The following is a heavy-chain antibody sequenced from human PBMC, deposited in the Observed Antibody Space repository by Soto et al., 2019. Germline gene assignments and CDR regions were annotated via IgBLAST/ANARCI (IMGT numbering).Heavy chain of an antibody. CDR1: GFTFSSYA. CDR2: ISGSGGTT. Sequence: GGSLRLSCAASGFTFSSYAVNWVRQAPGKGLEWVSVISGSGGTTYYADSVKGRFTISRDNSKNTLYLQMNSLRAEDTAVYYCANAQSSGDYYFDYWGQGTLVTVSS. CDR3: ANAQSSGDYYFDY. J-gene: IGHJ4*02. V-gene: IGHV3-23*01. D-gene: IGHD2-15*01.